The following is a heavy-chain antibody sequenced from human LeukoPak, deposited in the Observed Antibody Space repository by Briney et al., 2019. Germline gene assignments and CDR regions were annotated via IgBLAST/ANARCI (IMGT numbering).Heavy chain of an antibody. D-gene: IGHD6-6*01. J-gene: IGHJ4*02. Sequence: ASVKVSCKASGGTFSSYAISWVRQAPGQGLEWMGGIIPIFGTANYAQKSQGRVTITTDESTSTAYMELSSLRSEDTAVYYCARGRVQYSSSRSYYFDYWGQGTLVTVSS. CDR3: ARGRVQYSSSRSYYFDY. CDR2: IIPIFGTA. V-gene: IGHV1-69*05. CDR1: GGTFSSYA.